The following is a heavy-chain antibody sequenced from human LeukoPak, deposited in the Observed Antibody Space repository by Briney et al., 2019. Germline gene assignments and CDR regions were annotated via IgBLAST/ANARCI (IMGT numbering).Heavy chain of an antibody. J-gene: IGHJ4*02. D-gene: IGHD6-13*01. CDR1: GFTFSSYA. CDR3: AREEIAGTYFDY. CDR2: ISYDGSNK. Sequence: PGRSLRLSCAASGFTFSSYAMHWVRQAPGKGLEWVAVISYDGSNKYYADSVKGRFTISRDNSKNTLYLQMNSLRAVDTAVYYCAREEIAGTYFDYWGQGTLVTVSS. V-gene: IGHV3-30*04.